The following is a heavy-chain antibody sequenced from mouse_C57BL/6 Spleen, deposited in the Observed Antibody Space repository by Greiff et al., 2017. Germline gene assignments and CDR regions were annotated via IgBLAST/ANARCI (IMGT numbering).Heavy chain of an antibody. CDR2: MSTRDGST. Sequence: QVHVKQSGPELVKPGASVKLSCKASGYTFTSYDINWVKQRPGTGLEWIGWMSTRDGSTKYNEKFKGKATLTVDTSSSTAYLELHILTSEDSAVYFCAISYGNYGYAMDDWGQVPSVTVAS. CDR1: GYTFTSYD. J-gene: IGHJ4*01. CDR3: AISYGNYGYAMDD. V-gene: IGHV1-85*01. D-gene: IGHD2-1*01.